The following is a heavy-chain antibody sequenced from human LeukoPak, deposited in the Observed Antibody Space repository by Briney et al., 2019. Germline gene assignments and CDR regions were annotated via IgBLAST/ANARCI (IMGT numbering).Heavy chain of an antibody. J-gene: IGHJ5*02. CDR2: IRYDGSNK. D-gene: IGHD2-15*01. V-gene: IGHV3-30*02. CDR1: GFTFSSYG. Sequence: PGGSLRLSCAASGFTFSSYGMHWVRQAPGKGLEWVAFIRYDGSNKYYADSVKGRFTISRDNSKNTLYLQMNSLRVEDTALYYCTKDRSLYCSAGNCYSGVDLWGQGTQVTVSS. CDR3: TKDRSLYCSAGNCYSGVDL.